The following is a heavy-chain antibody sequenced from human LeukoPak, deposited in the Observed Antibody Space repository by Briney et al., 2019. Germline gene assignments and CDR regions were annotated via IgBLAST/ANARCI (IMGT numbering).Heavy chain of an antibody. D-gene: IGHD6-13*01. CDR2: ISGTGGST. V-gene: IGHV3-23*01. Sequence: GGSLRLSCITSGLTFGDYGLSWVRQAPGKGLEWVSAISGTGGSTYYADSVKGRFTISRDNSKNTLYLQMNSLRAEDTAVYYCAKRYSSSWTDDHWGQGTLVTVSS. J-gene: IGHJ4*02. CDR1: GLTFGDYG. CDR3: AKRYSSSWTDDH.